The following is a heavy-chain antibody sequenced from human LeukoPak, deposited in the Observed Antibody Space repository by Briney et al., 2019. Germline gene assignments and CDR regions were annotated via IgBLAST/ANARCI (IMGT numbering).Heavy chain of an antibody. CDR2: ISSSSSYI. CDR1: RFTFSSYS. V-gene: IGHV3-21*01. J-gene: IGHJ4*02. D-gene: IGHD1-7*01. CDR3: ARDGYRGLELFDY. Sequence: GGSLRLSCAASRFTFSSYSMNWVRQAPGKGLEWVSSISSSSSYIYYADSVKGRFTISRDNAKNSLYLQMNSLRAEDTAVYYRARDGYRGLELFDYWGQGTLVTVSS.